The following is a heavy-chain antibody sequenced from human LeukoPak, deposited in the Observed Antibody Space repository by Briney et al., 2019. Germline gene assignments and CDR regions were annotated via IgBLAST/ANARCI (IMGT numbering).Heavy chain of an antibody. CDR1: GFTFSNYW. CDR3: TTNPYDRTGYHI. Sequence: GGSLRLSCTTSGFTFSNYWMNWVRQAPGKGLEWVGRIKSKTDGGTTDYAAPVKGRFTISRDDSKNTLYMQMNSLKTEDTAVYYCTTNPYDRTGYHIWGQGTMVIVSS. J-gene: IGHJ3*02. V-gene: IGHV3-15*01. D-gene: IGHD3-22*01. CDR2: IKSKTDGGTT.